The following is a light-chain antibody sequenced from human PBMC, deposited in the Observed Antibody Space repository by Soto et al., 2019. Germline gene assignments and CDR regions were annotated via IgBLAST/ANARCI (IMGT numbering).Light chain of an antibody. J-gene: IGKJ4*01. CDR1: QSVSSSS. CDR2: GAS. CDR3: QQYGDSPLT. Sequence: EIVLTQSPGTLSFSPGERATLSCRASQSVSSSSLAWYQQKPGQAPRLLIYGASSRATGIPDRFSGSGAGTDFTLTISRLEPEDFAVYYCQQYGDSPLTFGGGTKVDIK. V-gene: IGKV3-20*01.